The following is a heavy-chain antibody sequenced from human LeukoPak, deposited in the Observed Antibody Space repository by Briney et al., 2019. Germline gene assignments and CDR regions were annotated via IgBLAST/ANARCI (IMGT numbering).Heavy chain of an antibody. CDR2: ISYDGSNK. D-gene: IGHD5-12*01. Sequence: GGSLRLSCAAAGFTFSSYAMHWVRQAPGKGLEWVAVISYDGSNKYYPDSVKGRFTISRDNSKDTLYLQMNSLRAEDTAVYYCARDSAYSGYDHAFDIWGQGTMVTVSS. J-gene: IGHJ3*02. CDR1: GFTFSSYA. V-gene: IGHV3-30*04. CDR3: ARDSAYSGYDHAFDI.